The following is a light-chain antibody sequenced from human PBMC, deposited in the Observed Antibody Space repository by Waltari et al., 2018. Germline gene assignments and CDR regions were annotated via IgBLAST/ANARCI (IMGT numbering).Light chain of an antibody. V-gene: IGKV1-5*03. Sequence: DIQMTQSPSTLSASVGDRVTITCRASQCVKNNLAWYQQKPGKAPKVVIHKSSRLESGVPSRFSGRGYGTEVTLTISSRQPDDFATYYCQEYDTLPVTFGGGTKVEIK. CDR1: QCVKNN. J-gene: IGKJ4*01. CDR3: QEYDTLPVT. CDR2: KSS.